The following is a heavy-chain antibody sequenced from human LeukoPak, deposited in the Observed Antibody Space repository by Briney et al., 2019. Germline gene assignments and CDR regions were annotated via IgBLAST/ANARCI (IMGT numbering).Heavy chain of an antibody. Sequence: PSETLSLTCAVYGGSFSGYYWSWIRQPPGKGLEWIGEINHSGSTNYNPSLKSRVTISVDTSKNQFSLKLSSVTAADTAVYYCARDGSTYYYDSSGRYNWFDPWGQGTLVTVSS. D-gene: IGHD3-22*01. CDR1: GGSFSGYY. J-gene: IGHJ5*02. CDR2: INHSGST. CDR3: ARDGSTYYYDSSGRYNWFDP. V-gene: IGHV4-34*01.